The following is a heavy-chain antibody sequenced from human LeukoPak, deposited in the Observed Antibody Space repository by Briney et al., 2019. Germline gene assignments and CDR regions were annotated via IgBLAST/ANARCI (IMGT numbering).Heavy chain of an antibody. Sequence: SETLSLTCIVSGGSISNYYWTWIRQPPGKGLEWIAYIYSSGGTNYNPSLKSRVSISVDTSKNQFSLRLSSVTAADTAVYYCARGGSSWSGGFDYWGQGTLVTVSS. CDR1: GGSISNYY. CDR2: IYSSGGT. D-gene: IGHD6-13*01. J-gene: IGHJ4*02. CDR3: ARGGSSWSGGFDY. V-gene: IGHV4-59*01.